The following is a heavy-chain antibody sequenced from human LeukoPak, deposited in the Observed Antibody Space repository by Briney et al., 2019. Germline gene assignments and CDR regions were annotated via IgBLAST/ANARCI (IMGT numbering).Heavy chain of an antibody. V-gene: IGHV1-46*01. CDR1: GYTFTSYY. D-gene: IGHD6-13*01. CDR2: VNPSGGST. Sequence: ASVKVSCKASGYTFTSYYMHWVRQAPGQGLEWMGIVNPSGGSTSYAQKFQGRVTMTRDTSTSTVYMELSSLRSEDTAVYYCARGIAAAGTTYYYYMDVWGKGTTVTVSS. CDR3: ARGIAAAGTTYYYYMDV. J-gene: IGHJ6*03.